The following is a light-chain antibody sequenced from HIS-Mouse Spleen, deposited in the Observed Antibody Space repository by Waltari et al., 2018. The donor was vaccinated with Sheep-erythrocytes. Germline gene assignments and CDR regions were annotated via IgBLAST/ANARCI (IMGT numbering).Light chain of an antibody. J-gene: IGLJ1*01. V-gene: IGLV2-11*01. Sequence: QSDLTQPRSVSGSPGQSVTISCTGTSSDVGGYNYVSWYQQHPGKAPKLMIYDVSKRPSGVPDRFSGSKSGNTASLTISGLQAEDEADYYCCSYAGSYNHVFATGTKVTVL. CDR2: DVS. CDR3: CSYAGSYNHV. CDR1: SSDVGGYNY.